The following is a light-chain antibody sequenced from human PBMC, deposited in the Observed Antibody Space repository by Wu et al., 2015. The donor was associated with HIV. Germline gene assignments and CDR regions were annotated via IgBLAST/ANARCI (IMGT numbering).Light chain of an antibody. V-gene: IGKV3-20*01. J-gene: IGKJ5*01. CDR1: QSVSSD. CDR3: QQYGDSPVT. CDR2: GTS. Sequence: EIVMTQSPATLSVSPGERVTLSCRASQSVSSDLAWYQQKPGQPPTLLIYGTSSRTAGIPDRFSGSGSGTDFTLTISRLEPEDFAVYYCQQYGDSPVTFGQGTRLEIK.